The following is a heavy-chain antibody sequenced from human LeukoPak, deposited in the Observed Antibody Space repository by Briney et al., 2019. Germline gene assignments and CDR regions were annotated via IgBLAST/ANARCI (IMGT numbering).Heavy chain of an antibody. CDR2: IYYSGST. D-gene: IGHD6-19*01. J-gene: IGHJ4*02. V-gene: IGHV4-39*07. Sequence: PSETLSLTCTVSGGSISSSSYYWGWIRQPPGKGPEWIGSIYYSGSTYYNPSLKSRVTISVDTSKNQFSLKLSSVTAADTAVYYCARVRRIAVAGTGSYYFDYWGQGTLVTVSS. CDR1: GGSISSSSYY. CDR3: ARVRRIAVAGTGSYYFDY.